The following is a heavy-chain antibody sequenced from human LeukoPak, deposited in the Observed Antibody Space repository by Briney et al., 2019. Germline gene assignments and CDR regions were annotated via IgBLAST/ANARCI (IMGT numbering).Heavy chain of an antibody. CDR3: ARGGPGDY. CDR2: INHSGST. V-gene: IGHV4-34*01. J-gene: IGHJ4*02. Sequence: PSETLSLTCAVYGGSFSGYYWSWIRQPPGKGLEWIGEINHSGSTNYNPSLKSRVTISVDTSKNQFSLKLSSVTAAGTAVYYCARGGPGDYWGQGTLVTVSS. CDR1: GGSFSGYY.